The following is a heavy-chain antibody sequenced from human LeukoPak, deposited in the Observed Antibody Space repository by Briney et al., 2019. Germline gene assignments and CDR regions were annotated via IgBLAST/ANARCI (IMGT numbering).Heavy chain of an antibody. CDR1: GGSISNYY. J-gene: IGHJ4*02. Sequence: SETLSLTCTVSGGSISNYYWTWIRQPAGKGLEWIGRIYTGGSTDYNPSLKSRVTISVDTSKNQFSLKLNSVTAADTAVYYCARIGSSSCPDCNYWGQGTLVTVSS. D-gene: IGHD6-13*01. V-gene: IGHV4-4*07. CDR2: IYTGGST. CDR3: ARIGSSSCPDCNY.